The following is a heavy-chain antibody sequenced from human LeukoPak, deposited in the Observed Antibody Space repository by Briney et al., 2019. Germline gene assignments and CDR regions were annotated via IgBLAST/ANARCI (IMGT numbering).Heavy chain of an antibody. CDR2: IYYSGST. J-gene: IGHJ6*02. Sequence: SETLSLTCTVSGGSISSSSYYWGWIRQPPGKGLEWIGSIYYSGSTYYNPSLKSRVTISVDTSKNQFSLKLSSVTAADTAVYYCARSRGDWGHYGMDVWGQGTTVTVSS. CDR1: GGSISSSSYY. V-gene: IGHV4-39*01. D-gene: IGHD2-21*02. CDR3: ARSRGDWGHYGMDV.